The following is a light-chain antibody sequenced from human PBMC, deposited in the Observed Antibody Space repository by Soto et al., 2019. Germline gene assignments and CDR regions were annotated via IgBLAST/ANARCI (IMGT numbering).Light chain of an antibody. CDR2: DAS. V-gene: IGKV3-15*01. CDR3: QQYDDWPET. CDR1: QSVSSS. J-gene: IGKJ1*01. Sequence: EKVMTQSPATLSVSPGERTTLSCRASQSVSSSLAWYQQKPGQAPRLLIYDASTRATGIPARFSGSGSGTEFTLTISSLQSEDLAVYYCQQYDDWPETFGQGTKVDIK.